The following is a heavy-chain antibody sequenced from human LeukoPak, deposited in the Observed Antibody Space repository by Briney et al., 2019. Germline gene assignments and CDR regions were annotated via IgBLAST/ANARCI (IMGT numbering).Heavy chain of an antibody. CDR1: GFTFSSYS. CDR2: ISSSSSSI. J-gene: IGHJ6*02. Sequence: PAGGSLRLSCAASGFTFSSYSMNWVRQTPGKGLEWVSYISSSSSSIDHADSVKGRFTISRDNAKNSLFLQMSSLRAEDTAVYYCARDDDYFDSNYYGMDVWGQGTTVIVSS. D-gene: IGHD3-22*01. V-gene: IGHV3-48*01. CDR3: ARDDDYFDSNYYGMDV.